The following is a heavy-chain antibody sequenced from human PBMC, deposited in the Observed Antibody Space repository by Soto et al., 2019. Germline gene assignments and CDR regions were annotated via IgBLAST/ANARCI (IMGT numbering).Heavy chain of an antibody. CDR1: GFTFNNYG. Sequence: QVQLVESGGGMVQPGRSLRLSCAASGFTFNNYGMHWVRQAPGKGLEWVATISNDGRDKYYAHSVRGRLTISRDNSKNTVYLQMNSLRAEDTAVYYCAKDQGIAASHGIDWGQGTMVTVSS. D-gene: IGHD6-25*01. J-gene: IGHJ3*01. CDR3: AKDQGIAASHGID. V-gene: IGHV3-30*18. CDR2: ISNDGRDK.